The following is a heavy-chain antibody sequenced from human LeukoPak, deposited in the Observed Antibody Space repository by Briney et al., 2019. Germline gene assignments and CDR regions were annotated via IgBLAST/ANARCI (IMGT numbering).Heavy chain of an antibody. J-gene: IGHJ4*02. CDR2: IKSKTDGGTT. V-gene: IGHV3-15*01. CDR3: TTDAGKVGATSVDY. Sequence: PGRSLRLSCAASGFTFSSYGMHWVRQAPGKGLEWVGRIKSKTDGGTTDYAAPVKGRFTISRDDSKNTLYLQMNSLKTEDTAVYYCTTDAGKVGATSVDYWGQGTLVTVSS. D-gene: IGHD1-26*01. CDR1: GFTFSSYG.